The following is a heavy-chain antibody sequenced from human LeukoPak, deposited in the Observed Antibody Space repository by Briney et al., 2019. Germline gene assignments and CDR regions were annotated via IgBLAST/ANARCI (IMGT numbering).Heavy chain of an antibody. CDR1: GFTFDDYA. D-gene: IGHD4-17*01. CDR3: AKSKTVTTEFDH. Sequence: PGGSLRLSCAASGFTFDDYAMHRVRQVPGKGLEWVSGISWNSGSIGYADSVKGRFTIPRDNAKNSLYLQMNSLRAEDMALYYCAKSKTVTTEFDHWGQGTLVTVSS. V-gene: IGHV3-9*03. CDR2: ISWNSGSI. J-gene: IGHJ4*02.